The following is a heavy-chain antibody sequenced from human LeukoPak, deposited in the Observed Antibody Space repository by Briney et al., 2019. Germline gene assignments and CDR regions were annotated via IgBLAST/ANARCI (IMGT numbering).Heavy chain of an antibody. CDR1: GFTFSSYG. D-gene: IGHD6-13*01. V-gene: IGHV3-30*18. CDR3: ANSVIAAAGFDAFDI. CDR2: ISYDGSNK. Sequence: GGSLRLSCAASGFTFSSYGMHWVRQAPGKELEWVAVISYDGSNKYYADSVKGRFTISRDNSKNTLYLQMNSLRAEDTAVYYCANSVIAAAGFDAFDIWGQGTMVTVSS. J-gene: IGHJ3*02.